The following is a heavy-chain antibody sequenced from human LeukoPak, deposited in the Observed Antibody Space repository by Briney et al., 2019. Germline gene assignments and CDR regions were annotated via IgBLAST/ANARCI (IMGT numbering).Heavy chain of an antibody. CDR1: GFTFSSYA. CDR2: ISASGGST. Sequence: GGSLRLSCAASGFTFSSYAMSWVRQAPGKGLEWGSSISASGGSTYYADSVKGRLTISRDNSKNTLFLQMNSLRAEATAVYYCAKDDDWGRYKHWGQGTLVTVSS. V-gene: IGHV3-23*01. CDR3: AKDDDWGRYKH. D-gene: IGHD3-16*01. J-gene: IGHJ1*01.